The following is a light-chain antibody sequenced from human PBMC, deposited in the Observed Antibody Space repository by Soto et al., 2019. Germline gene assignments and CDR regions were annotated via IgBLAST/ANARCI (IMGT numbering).Light chain of an antibody. Sequence: QSVLTQPASVSGSPGQSITISCTGTSSDVGRYNLVSWYQQHPGKAPKLIIYDGSKRPSGASNRFSGSKSDNTASLTISGLQAEDEADYYCCTSAGSSSYVFGTGTKLTVL. J-gene: IGLJ1*01. V-gene: IGLV2-23*01. CDR1: SSDVGRYNL. CDR2: DGS. CDR3: CTSAGSSSYV.